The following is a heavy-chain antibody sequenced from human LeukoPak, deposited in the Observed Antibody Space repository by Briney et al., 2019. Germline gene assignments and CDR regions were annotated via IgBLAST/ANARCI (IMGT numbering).Heavy chain of an antibody. CDR3: ARGQKGYYDILTGYYKYDFDY. J-gene: IGHJ4*02. D-gene: IGHD3-9*01. Sequence: GGSLRLSCAASGFTVSSNYMSWVRQAPGKGLEWVSVIYSGGSTYYADSVKGRFTISRDNSKNTLYLQMNSLRAEDTAVYYCARGQKGYYDILTGYYKYDFDYWGQGTLVTVSS. CDR2: IYSGGST. V-gene: IGHV3-53*05. CDR1: GFTVSSNY.